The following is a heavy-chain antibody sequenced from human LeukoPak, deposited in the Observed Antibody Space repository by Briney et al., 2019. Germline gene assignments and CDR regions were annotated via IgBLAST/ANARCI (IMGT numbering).Heavy chain of an antibody. V-gene: IGHV4-39*07. CDR3: AREPNSGYYFDS. J-gene: IGHJ4*02. CDR2: IYYSRST. D-gene: IGHD3-10*01. Sequence: SETLSLTCTVSGGSISSSSYYWGWIRQPPGKGLEWIGSIYYSRSTYYNPSLKSRVTISVDTSKNQFSLKLRSVTAAHTAVYYCAREPNSGYYFDSWGQGTLVTVSS. CDR1: GGSISSSSYY.